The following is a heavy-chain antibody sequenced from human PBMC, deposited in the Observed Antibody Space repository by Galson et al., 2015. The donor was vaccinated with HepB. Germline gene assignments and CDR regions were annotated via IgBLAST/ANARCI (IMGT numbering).Heavy chain of an antibody. V-gene: IGHV3-21*01. CDR2: ISSSSSYI. J-gene: IGHJ4*02. Sequence: SLRLSCAASGFTFSSYSMNWVRQAPGKGLEWVSSISSSSSYIYYADSVKGRFTISRDNAKNSLYLQMNSLRAEDTAVYYCARDRSSSPLGNYMDVWGQGTLVTVSS. CDR3: ARDRSSSPLGNYMDV. D-gene: IGHD6-6*01. CDR1: GFTFSSYS.